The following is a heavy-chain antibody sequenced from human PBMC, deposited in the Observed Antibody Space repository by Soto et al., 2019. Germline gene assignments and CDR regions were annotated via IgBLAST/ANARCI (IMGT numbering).Heavy chain of an antibody. CDR3: ARGVQGDFWSGYLYYYYGMDV. CDR2: IYYSGST. CDR1: GGSISSYY. D-gene: IGHD3-3*01. V-gene: IGHV4-59*01. Sequence: ETLSLTCTVSGGSISSYYWSWIRQPPGKGLEWIGYIYYSGSTNYNPSLKSRVTISVDTSKNQFSLKLSSVTAADTAVYYCARGVQGDFWSGYLYYYYGMDVWCQGTTVTVSS. J-gene: IGHJ6*02.